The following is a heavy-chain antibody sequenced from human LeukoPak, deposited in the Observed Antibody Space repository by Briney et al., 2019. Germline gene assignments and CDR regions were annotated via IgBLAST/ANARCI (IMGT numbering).Heavy chain of an antibody. J-gene: IGHJ3*02. CDR3: AKGARKWELYDAFDI. CDR1: GFTFSSYG. Sequence: PGRSLRLSCAASGFTFSSYGMHWVSQAPGKGLEWVAVISYDGSNKYYAESVKGRFTISRDNSKNTLYLQMYSLRAEDTAVYYCAKGARKWELYDAFDIWGQGTMVTVSS. D-gene: IGHD1-26*01. V-gene: IGHV3-30*18. CDR2: ISYDGSNK.